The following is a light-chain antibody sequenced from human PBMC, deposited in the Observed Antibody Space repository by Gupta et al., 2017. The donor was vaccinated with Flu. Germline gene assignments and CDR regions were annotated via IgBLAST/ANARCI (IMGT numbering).Light chain of an antibody. Sequence: EIVLTQSPGTLSLSPGERATLSCRASQSVSSSYLAWYQQKPGQAHRLLIYGASSRASGIPDTFSGSGSGTDFTLTISRLEPEDYAVYYCQQYGSSPPLYTFGQGTKLEIK. J-gene: IGKJ2*01. V-gene: IGKV3-20*01. CDR1: QSVSSSY. CDR3: QQYGSSPPLYT. CDR2: GAS.